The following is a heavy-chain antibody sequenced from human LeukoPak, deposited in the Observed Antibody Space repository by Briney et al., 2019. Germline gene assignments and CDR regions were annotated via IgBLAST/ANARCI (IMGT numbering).Heavy chain of an antibody. D-gene: IGHD6-13*01. CDR1: GYTFIEYY. Sequence: GASVKVSCKTSGYTFIEYYLHWVRQTPGQAFEYMGIVNPAGGSTSYHHNFQGRVTMTREAPTTTIYMELRNLTSDDTAVYYCAGGQLGPTSAPFDSWGQGTLVTVSS. CDR2: VNPAGGST. CDR3: AGGQLGPTSAPFDS. J-gene: IGHJ4*02. V-gene: IGHV1-46*01.